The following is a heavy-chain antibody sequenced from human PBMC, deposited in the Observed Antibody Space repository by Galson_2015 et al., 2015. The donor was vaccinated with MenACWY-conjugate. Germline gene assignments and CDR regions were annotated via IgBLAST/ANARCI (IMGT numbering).Heavy chain of an antibody. CDR1: GFTFHKYA. Sequence: SLRLSCAASGFTFHKYAMHWVRQAPGKGLEWVAVIWYDGSQRYSADSVKGRFTISRDNSKTTACLQMNSLRADVTTMYYCFAINSLADYWSQGSLVTVPS. D-gene: IGHD2/OR15-2a*01. CDR2: IWYDGSQR. CDR3: FAINSLADY. V-gene: IGHV3-33*01. J-gene: IGHJ4*02.